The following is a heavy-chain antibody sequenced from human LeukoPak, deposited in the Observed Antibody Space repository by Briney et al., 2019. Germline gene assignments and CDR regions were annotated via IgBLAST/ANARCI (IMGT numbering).Heavy chain of an antibody. CDR3: ARDFNDGYSNWYFDL. CDR1: GGSISSYY. V-gene: IGHV4-4*07. Sequence: SETLSLTCAVSGGSISSYYWSWIRQPAGKGLEWIGRIYTSGSTNYNPSLKSRVTMSVDTPKNQFSLKLSSVTAADTAVYYCARDFNDGYSNWYFDLWGRGTLVTVSS. CDR2: IYTSGST. J-gene: IGHJ2*01. D-gene: IGHD5-24*01.